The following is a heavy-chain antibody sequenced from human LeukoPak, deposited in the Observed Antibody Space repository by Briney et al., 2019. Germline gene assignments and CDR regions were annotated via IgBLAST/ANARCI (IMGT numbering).Heavy chain of an antibody. J-gene: IGHJ4*02. Sequence: GGSLRLSCAASGFTFSSYAMSWVRQAPGKGLEWVSSISSSSSYIYYADSVKGRFTISRDNAKNSLYLQMNSLRAEDTAVYYCASFKIADWGQGTLVTVSS. CDR3: ASFKIAD. CDR2: ISSSSSYI. V-gene: IGHV3-21*01. CDR1: GFTFSSYA.